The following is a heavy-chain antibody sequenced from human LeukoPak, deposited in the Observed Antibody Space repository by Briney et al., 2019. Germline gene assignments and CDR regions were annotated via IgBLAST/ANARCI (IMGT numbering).Heavy chain of an antibody. V-gene: IGHV3-9*01. CDR2: ISWNSGSI. D-gene: IGHD1-14*01. Sequence: GGSLRLSCAASGFTFDNYAMHWVRQAPGKGLEWVSGISWNSGSIGYADSVKGRFTISRDNAKNYLYLQMNSLRAEDTAVYYCAKGRRNHNLWFDPWGQGTLVTVSS. J-gene: IGHJ5*02. CDR3: AKGRRNHNLWFDP. CDR1: GFTFDNYA.